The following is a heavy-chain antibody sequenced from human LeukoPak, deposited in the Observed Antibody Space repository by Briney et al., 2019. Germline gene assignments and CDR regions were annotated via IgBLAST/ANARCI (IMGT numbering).Heavy chain of an antibody. V-gene: IGHV1-2*02. CDR1: GGTFSSYA. J-gene: IGHJ5*02. CDR2: INPNSGNT. Sequence: ASVKVSCKASGGTFSSYAISWVRQAPGQGLEWMGWINPNSGNTHYTQRFQDRVTMTRDTSISTAYMELSSLESDDTAIYYCAREGAAAEDVNWFDPWGQGTLVTVSS. CDR3: AREGAAAEDVNWFDP. D-gene: IGHD6-25*01.